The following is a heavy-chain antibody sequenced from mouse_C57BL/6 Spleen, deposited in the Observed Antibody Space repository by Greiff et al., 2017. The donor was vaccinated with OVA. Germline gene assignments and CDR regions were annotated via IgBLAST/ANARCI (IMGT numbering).Heavy chain of an antibody. V-gene: IGHV14-4*01. J-gene: IGHJ3*01. D-gene: IGHD2-5*01. Sequence: VQLQQSGAELVRPGASVKLSCTASGFNIKDDYMHWVKQRPEQGLEWIGWIDPENGDTAYASKFQGKATITADTSSNTAYLQLSSLTSEDTAVYYCTTWGNSNIAYWGQGTLVTVSA. CDR2: IDPENGDT. CDR3: TTWGNSNIAY. CDR1: GFNIKDDY.